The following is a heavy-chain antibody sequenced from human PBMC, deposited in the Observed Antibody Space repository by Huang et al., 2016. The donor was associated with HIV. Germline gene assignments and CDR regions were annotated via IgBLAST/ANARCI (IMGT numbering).Heavy chain of an antibody. V-gene: IGHV1-18*01. CDR3: ARDFRKGHYYDSNGKRRLLYYYYMDV. D-gene: IGHD3-22*01. Sequence: QVHLVQSGAEVKKPGASVKVSGKDSGYTFTTYGPRGVRKAPGQGLEWMGWINTDNGYTNYAQKFQGRVTMTAETSTSTAYMEVRSLRSDDTAVYYCARDFRKGHYYDSNGKRRLLYYYYMDVWGKGTTVIVSS. CDR1: GYTFTTYG. J-gene: IGHJ6*03. CDR2: INTDNGYT.